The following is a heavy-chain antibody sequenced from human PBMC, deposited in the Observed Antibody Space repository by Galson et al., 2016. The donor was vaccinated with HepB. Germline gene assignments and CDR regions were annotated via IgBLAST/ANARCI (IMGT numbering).Heavy chain of an antibody. CDR1: GFTFSSYA. J-gene: IGHJ4*02. Sequence: SLRLSCAASGFTFSSYAIHWVRQAPGKGLEWVAYIMSSSATIYYSDSVKGRFTISRDNAKNSLYLQMDSLRDEDTAVYYCAGGRGTSIITDHTVDQWGQGTLVTVSS. CDR3: AGGRGTSIITDHTVDQ. D-gene: IGHD3-16*01. V-gene: IGHV3-48*02. CDR2: IMSSSATI.